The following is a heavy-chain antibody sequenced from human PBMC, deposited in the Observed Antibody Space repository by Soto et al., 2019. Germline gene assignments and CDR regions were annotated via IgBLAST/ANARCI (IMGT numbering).Heavy chain of an antibody. CDR1: CYTFANYG. V-gene: IGHV1-18*01. D-gene: IGHD3-10*01. J-gene: IGHJ4*02. Sequence: ASVKASCKASCYTFANYGMTWVRQSPGQGLEWMGWITAYNGNTNYAQNLQGRVTMTTDTSTNTAYMELRSLRSDDTALYYCARGRGVVRGVILDYWGLGTLVTSPQ. CDR3: ARGRGVVRGVILDY. CDR2: ITAYNGNT.